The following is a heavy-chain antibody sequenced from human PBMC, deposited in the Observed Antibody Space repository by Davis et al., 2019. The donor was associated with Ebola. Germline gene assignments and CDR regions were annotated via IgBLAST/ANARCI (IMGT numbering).Heavy chain of an antibody. Sequence: MPSETLSLTCTVSGGSISSYYWSWIRQPPGKGLEWIGEINHSGSTNYNPSLKSRVTISVDTSKNQFSLKLSSVTAADTAVYYCARRSGTVGDWGQGTLVTVSS. CDR3: ARRSGTVGD. D-gene: IGHD1-26*01. CDR2: INHSGST. CDR1: GGSISSYY. J-gene: IGHJ4*02. V-gene: IGHV4-34*01.